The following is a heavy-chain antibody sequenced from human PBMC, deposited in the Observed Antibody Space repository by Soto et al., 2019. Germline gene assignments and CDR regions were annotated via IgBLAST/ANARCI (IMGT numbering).Heavy chain of an antibody. D-gene: IGHD5-12*01. V-gene: IGHV1-69*13. CDR1: GGTFSSYA. J-gene: IGHJ6*02. CDR2: IIPIFGTA. CDR3: ASGMSRDGYNYHYYGMDV. Sequence: ASVKVSCKASGGTFSSYAISWVRQAPGQGLEWMGGIIPIFGTANYAQKFQGRVTITADESTSTAYMELSSLRSEDTAVYYCASGMSRDGYNYHYYGMDVWGQGTTVTVSS.